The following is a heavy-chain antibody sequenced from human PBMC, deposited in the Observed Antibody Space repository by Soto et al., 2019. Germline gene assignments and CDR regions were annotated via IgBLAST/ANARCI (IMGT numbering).Heavy chain of an antibody. Sequence: AETLSLTYVVSGSSITTGYYWGWIRQPPGKDLEGIGSISHGGTTFYSSSLKSRVTISKDASKNQFSLKVNSGIAADAAVYYWARSGGSAGCFVLWGPGILVTVSS. J-gene: IGHJ5*02. CDR2: ISHGGTT. CDR3: ARSGGSAGCFVL. V-gene: IGHV4-38-2*01. D-gene: IGHD2-15*01. CDR1: GSSITTGYY.